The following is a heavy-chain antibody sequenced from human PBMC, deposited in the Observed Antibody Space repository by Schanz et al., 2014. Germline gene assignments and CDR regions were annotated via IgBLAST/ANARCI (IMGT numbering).Heavy chain of an antibody. J-gene: IGHJ4*02. CDR1: GFTFNNYG. V-gene: IGHV3-30*18. D-gene: IGHD3-22*01. Sequence: QAQLVESGGGVVQPGRSLRLSCAASGFTFNNYGMHWVRQAPGKGLEWVALIYYDGSDKYYADFVEGRFTISRDNSQNTLYLQMSSLRTEDTAVYFCAKSYDTSGYSGFDYWGQGALVTVSS. CDR3: AKSYDTSGYSGFDY. CDR2: IYYDGSDK.